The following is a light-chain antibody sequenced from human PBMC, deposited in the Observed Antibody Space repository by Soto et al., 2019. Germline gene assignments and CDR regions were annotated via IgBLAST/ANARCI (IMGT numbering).Light chain of an antibody. J-gene: IGKJ1*01. Sequence: QVTKCPSQLTQSPGDMAAIACRASQSISSWLAWYQQKPGKAPKLLVYDASSLQSGVPSRFSGSGSGTDFTLTISSLQPDDFATYYCQHYNSYSEAFGQGTKVDIK. CDR1: QSISSW. V-gene: IGKV1-5*01. CDR3: QHYNSYSEA. CDR2: DAS.